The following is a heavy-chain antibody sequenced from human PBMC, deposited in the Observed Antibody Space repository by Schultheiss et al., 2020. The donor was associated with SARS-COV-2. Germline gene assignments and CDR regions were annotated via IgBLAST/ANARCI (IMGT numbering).Heavy chain of an antibody. CDR2: INPNSGGT. V-gene: IGHV1-2*02. D-gene: IGHD2-15*01. CDR3: ARVGGPRYCSGGSCYFPENAWFDP. CDR1: GVTFSSYI. J-gene: IGHJ5*02. Sequence: ASVKVSCKASGVTFSSYIISWVRQAPGQGLEWMGWINPNSGGTNYAQKFQGRVTMTRDTSISTAYMELSRLRSDDTAVYYCARVGGPRYCSGGSCYFPENAWFDPWGQGTLVTVSS.